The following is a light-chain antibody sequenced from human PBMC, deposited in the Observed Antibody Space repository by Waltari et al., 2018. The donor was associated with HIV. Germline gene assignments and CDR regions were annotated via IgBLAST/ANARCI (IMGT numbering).Light chain of an antibody. CDR1: QSIGNN. CDR3: QQHTSSVT. J-gene: IGKJ4*01. V-gene: IGKV3D-15*01. CDR2: GTS. Sequence: DIVMTQSPATLSVSLGKRATLSCRASQSIGNNLAWYQQKFGQAPSLVMYGTSTRATGVPARFTGSGSGTNFTLTINSLQSDDSGIYFCQQHTSSVTFGGGTKV.